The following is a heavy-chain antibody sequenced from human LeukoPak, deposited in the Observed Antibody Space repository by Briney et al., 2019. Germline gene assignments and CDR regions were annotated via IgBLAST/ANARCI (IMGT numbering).Heavy chain of an antibody. CDR2: ISSSSSNI. CDR1: GFTFSSYS. CDR3: ARVQDSGYDPYYYYGMDV. Sequence: PGGSLRLSCAASGFTFSSYSMNWVRHAPGKGLEWVLTISSSSSNIYYADSVKGRFTSSRDNAKNSLYLQMNSLRAEDTAVYYCARVQDSGYDPYYYYGMDVWGKGTTVTVSS. V-gene: IGHV3-21*01. D-gene: IGHD5-12*01. J-gene: IGHJ6*04.